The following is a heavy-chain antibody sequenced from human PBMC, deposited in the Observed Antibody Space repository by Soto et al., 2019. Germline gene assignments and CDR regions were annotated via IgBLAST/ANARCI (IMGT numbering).Heavy chain of an antibody. Sequence: QVQLVESGGGVVQPGRSLRLSCAASGFTFSSYGMHWVRQAPGKGLEWVAVISYDGSNKYYADSVKGRFTFSRDNSKNTLYLQMNSLRAEDTAVYYCAKAEAKIVVDYYYMDVWGQGTTVTVFS. J-gene: IGHJ6*03. V-gene: IGHV3-30*18. CDR1: GFTFSSYG. CDR3: AKAEAKIVVDYYYMDV. D-gene: IGHD2-15*01. CDR2: ISYDGSNK.